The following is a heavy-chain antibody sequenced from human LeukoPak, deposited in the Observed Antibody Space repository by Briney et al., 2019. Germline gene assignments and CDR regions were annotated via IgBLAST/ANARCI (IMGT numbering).Heavy chain of an antibody. Sequence: ASVKVSCKASGYTFTGYYMHWVRQAPGQGLEWMGRINPNSGGTNYAQKFQGRVTMTRDTSISTAYMELGRLRSDDTAVYYCARGYSYGLDYFDYWGQGTLVTVSS. V-gene: IGHV1-2*06. D-gene: IGHD5-18*01. CDR1: GYTFTGYY. J-gene: IGHJ4*02. CDR3: ARGYSYGLDYFDY. CDR2: INPNSGGT.